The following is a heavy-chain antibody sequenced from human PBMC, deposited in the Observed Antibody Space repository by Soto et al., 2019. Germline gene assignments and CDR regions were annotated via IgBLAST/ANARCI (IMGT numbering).Heavy chain of an antibody. CDR2: ISGGGSNT. CDR1: GFPFISYV. CDR3: AKDSNKYSSSLRGRYFDY. D-gene: IGHD4-4*01. Sequence: PWGSLRLSCAASGFPFISYVMAWFRQSPLKWREWVSGISGGGSNTFYADSVKGRFTISRDNSKNTLLLQMNSLGAEDTAVYYCAKDSNKYSSSLRGRYFDYWGQGIGVTVSS. V-gene: IGHV3-23*01. J-gene: IGHJ4*02.